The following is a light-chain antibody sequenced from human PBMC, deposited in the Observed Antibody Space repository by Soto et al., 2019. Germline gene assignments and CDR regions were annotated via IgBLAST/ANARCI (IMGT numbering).Light chain of an antibody. CDR2: EVS. CDR1: SSDVGGYNY. J-gene: IGLJ1*01. Sequence: QSALTQPASVSGSPGQSITISCTGTSSDVGGYNYVSWYQQHPGKAPKLMIYEVSNRPSGVSNRFSASKSGNTASLTTSGLQAEDEADYYCSSYTSSSTRVFGTGTKVTVL. CDR3: SSYTSSSTRV. V-gene: IGLV2-14*01.